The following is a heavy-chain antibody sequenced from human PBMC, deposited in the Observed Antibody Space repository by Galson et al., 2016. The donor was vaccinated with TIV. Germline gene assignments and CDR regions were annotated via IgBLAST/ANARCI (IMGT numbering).Heavy chain of an antibody. CDR1: GYTFRTYG. CDR3: ARSLVQGVVSQYHGMDV. J-gene: IGHJ6*02. Sequence: SVKVSCKASGYTFRTYGISWVRQAPGQGLEWMEWISAYTGNTNYAQKVQGRLTMTTDSSTSTAYMELRSLKSDDTAVYYCARSLVQGVVSQYHGMDVWGQGTTVTVSS. D-gene: IGHD3-10*01. CDR2: ISAYTGNT. V-gene: IGHV1-18*01.